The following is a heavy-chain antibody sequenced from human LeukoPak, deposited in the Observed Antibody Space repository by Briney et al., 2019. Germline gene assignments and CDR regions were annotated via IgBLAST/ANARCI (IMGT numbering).Heavy chain of an antibody. CDR3: ARGDGQVAVAGSMYFDY. D-gene: IGHD6-19*01. V-gene: IGHV1-69*04. CDR2: IIPIFGIA. CDR1: GGTFSSYA. Sequence: VKVSCKASGGTFSSYAISWVRQAPGQGLEWMGRIIPIFGIANYAQKFQGRVTITADKSTSTAYMELSSLRSEDTAVYYCARGDGQVAVAGSMYFDYWGQGTLVTVSS. J-gene: IGHJ4*02.